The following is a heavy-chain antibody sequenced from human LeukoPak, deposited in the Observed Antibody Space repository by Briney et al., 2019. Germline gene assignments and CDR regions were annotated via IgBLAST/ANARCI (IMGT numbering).Heavy chain of an antibody. CDR3: ARLRGDRGNYYHYMDV. CDR1: GGSFSGYY. V-gene: IGHV4-59*10. Sequence: KTSETLSLTCAVYGGSFSGYYWSWIRQPAGKGLEWIGRIHTSGSTNYNPSLKSRVTMSVDMSKNHFSLKLSSVTAADTAVYYCARLRGDRGNYYHYMDVWGKGATVTVSS. J-gene: IGHJ6*03. D-gene: IGHD1-1*01. CDR2: IHTSGST.